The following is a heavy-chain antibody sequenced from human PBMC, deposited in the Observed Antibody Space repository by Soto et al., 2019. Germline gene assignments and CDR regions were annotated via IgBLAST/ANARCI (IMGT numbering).Heavy chain of an antibody. CDR1: GGSISSGGYY. CDR2: IYYSGST. J-gene: IGHJ4*02. Sequence: PSETLSLTYTVSGGSISSGGYYWSWIRQHPGKGLEWIGYIYYSGSTYYNPSLKSRVTISVDTSKNQFSLKLSSVTAADTAVYYCARELMIPKIFDYWGQGTLVTVSS. V-gene: IGHV4-31*03. D-gene: IGHD3-3*01. CDR3: ARELMIPKIFDY.